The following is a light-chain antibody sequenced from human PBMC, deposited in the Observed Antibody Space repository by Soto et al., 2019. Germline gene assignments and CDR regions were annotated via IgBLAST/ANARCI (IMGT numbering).Light chain of an antibody. CDR2: GAS. J-gene: IGKJ1*01. Sequence: EILLTPSPATLSFSPGERATLSLRAIQSVSSYLAWYQQKPGQAPRLLIYGASTRATGIPARFSGSGSGTEFTLTISSLQSEDFAVYYCQQYNNWPRTFGQGTKVDIK. V-gene: IGKV3-15*01. CDR3: QQYNNWPRT. CDR1: QSVSSY.